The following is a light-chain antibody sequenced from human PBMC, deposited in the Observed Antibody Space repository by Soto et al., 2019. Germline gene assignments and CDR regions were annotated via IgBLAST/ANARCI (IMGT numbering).Light chain of an antibody. V-gene: IGKV1-12*01. CDR3: QQASSFTLT. CDR1: QVISSW. CDR2: GAT. Sequence: IQMTQSPSSVSAAVGDRVTITCRASQVISSWLAWYQQRPGTAPKLLIYGATTLRSGVPSRFSGSESGTLFTLTITSLQPEDSATYYCQQASSFTLTFGGGTKVEIQ. J-gene: IGKJ4*01.